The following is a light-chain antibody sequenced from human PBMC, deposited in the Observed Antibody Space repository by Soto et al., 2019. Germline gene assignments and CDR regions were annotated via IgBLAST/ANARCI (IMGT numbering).Light chain of an antibody. V-gene: IGLV2-14*01. CDR1: GSDIGAYNY. J-gene: IGLJ1*01. CDR3: SSFTTNYFYV. CDR2: GVT. Sequence: QSALTQPASVSGSPGQSITISCTGTGSDIGAYNYVSWYQQHPGKAPKLIIHGVTHRPSGVSTRFSASKSAYTASLTISGLQAEDEADYYCSSFTTNYFYVFGPRTKVTVL.